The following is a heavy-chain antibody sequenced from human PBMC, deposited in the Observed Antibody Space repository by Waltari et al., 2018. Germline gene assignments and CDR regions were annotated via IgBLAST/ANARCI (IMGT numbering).Heavy chain of an antibody. CDR3: TMTYYDYLWGTRTTGY. Sequence: QLLVSGGGLVKPGWLLRLSCAATGSTSSCYAFTWVRQAPGKGLEWVSAISGTGASTYYADSVKGRFTISRDNSKNSLYLQMNSLRADDTAVYYWTMTYYDYLWGTRTTGYWGQGTLVTVSS. D-gene: IGHD3-16*01. V-gene: IGHV3-23*01. J-gene: IGHJ4*02. CDR1: GSTSSCYA. CDR2: ISGTGAST.